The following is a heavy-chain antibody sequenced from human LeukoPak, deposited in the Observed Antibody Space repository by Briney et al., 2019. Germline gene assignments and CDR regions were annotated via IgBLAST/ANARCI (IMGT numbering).Heavy chain of an antibody. CDR2: ISSSGSTK. CDR1: GFTFSSYE. V-gene: IGHV3-48*03. D-gene: IGHD4-17*01. J-gene: IGHJ4*02. Sequence: GGSLRLSCAASGFTFSSYEMNWVRQAPGKGLEWVSYISSSGSTKYYADSVKGRFTISRDNAKNSLYLQMNSLRAEDTAVYYCVYSGDYEKGYWGQGTLVTVS. CDR3: VYSGDYEKGY.